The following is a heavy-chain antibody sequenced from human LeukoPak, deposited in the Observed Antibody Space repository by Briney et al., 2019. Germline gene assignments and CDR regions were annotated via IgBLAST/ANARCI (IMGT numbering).Heavy chain of an antibody. D-gene: IGHD1/OR15-1a*01. CDR1: GFTFSSYS. CDR2: ISSSSNYI. CDR3: ARGTGKTKAFDI. Sequence: GSLRLSCAASGFTFSSYSINWVRQAPGKGLEWASSISSSSNYIYYADSVKGRFTISRDNTKNSVSLQMKSLRVEDAAVYYCARGTGKTKAFDIWGQGTMVTVSS. V-gene: IGHV3-21*01. J-gene: IGHJ3*02.